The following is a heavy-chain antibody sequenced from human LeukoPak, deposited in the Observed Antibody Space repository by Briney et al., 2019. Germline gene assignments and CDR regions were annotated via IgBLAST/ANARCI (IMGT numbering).Heavy chain of an antibody. V-gene: IGHV1-2*06. CDR1: GYTFTGYY. CDR3: ARAQTYYCDSSGYYYSDY. D-gene: IGHD3-22*01. CDR2: INPNSGGT. J-gene: IGHJ4*02. Sequence: ASVKVSCKASGYTFTGYYMHWVRQAPGQGLEWMGRINPNSGGTNYAQKFQGRVTMTRDTSISTAYMELSRLRSDDTAVYYCARAQTYYCDSSGYYYSDYWGQGTLVTVSS.